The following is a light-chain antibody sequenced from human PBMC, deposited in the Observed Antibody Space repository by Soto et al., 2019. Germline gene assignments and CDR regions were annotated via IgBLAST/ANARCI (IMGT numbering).Light chain of an antibody. CDR1: QSISSW. CDR3: QQYHTYPWT. CDR2: KAP. J-gene: IGKJ1*01. Sequence: DIQMTQSPSTLSASVGDRVTITCRASQSISSWLAWYQQKPGKAPNLLIYKAPSLESGVPSRFSGSGSGTEFTLTISSLQPDDFATFYCQQYHTYPWTFGQGTKVEIK. V-gene: IGKV1-5*03.